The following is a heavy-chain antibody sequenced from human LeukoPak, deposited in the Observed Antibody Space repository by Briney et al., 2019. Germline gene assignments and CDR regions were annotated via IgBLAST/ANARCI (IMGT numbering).Heavy chain of an antibody. J-gene: IGHJ4*02. Sequence: AGSLTLSCAATGFTFNHYCMHWVRQAPGKGLEWVAVIWSDGTNTYYSDSVKGRFTISRADSRKTVYLQMNRLRPEDTGMYYCARDAQRGFDYSNSLQYWGQGTPVTVST. CDR1: GFTFNHYC. CDR2: IWSDGTNT. CDR3: ARDAQRGFDYSNSLQY. D-gene: IGHD4-11*01. V-gene: IGHV3-33*01.